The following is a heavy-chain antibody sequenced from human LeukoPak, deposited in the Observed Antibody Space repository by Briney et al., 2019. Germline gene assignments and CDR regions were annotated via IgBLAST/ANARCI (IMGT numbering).Heavy chain of an antibody. CDR3: ARVSLSYYDFWSGSWFDP. CDR2: INHSGST. CDR1: GGSFSGYY. J-gene: IGHJ5*02. Sequence: ETLSLTCAVYGGSFSGYYWSWIRQPPGKGLEWIGEINHSGSTNYNPSLKSRVTISVDTSKNQFSLKLSSVTAADTAVYYCARVSLSYYDFWSGSWFDPWGQGTLVTVSS. D-gene: IGHD3-3*01. V-gene: IGHV4-34*01.